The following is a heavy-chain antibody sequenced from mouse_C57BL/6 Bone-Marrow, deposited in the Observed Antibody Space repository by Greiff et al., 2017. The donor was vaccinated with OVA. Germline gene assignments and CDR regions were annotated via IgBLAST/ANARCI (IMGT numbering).Heavy chain of an antibody. Sequence: QVQLQQPGAELVKPGASVKLSCKASGYTFTSYWMHWVKQRPGRGLEWIGRIDPNSGGTNYNEKFKSKAPLTVDNPSSTAYMQRSRLTSEDSAVYYCARGGTGPWGNYFDDWGQGTTLTVSS. D-gene: IGHD4-1*01. V-gene: IGHV1-72*01. CDR2: IDPNSGGT. CDR1: GYTFTSYW. J-gene: IGHJ2*01. CDR3: ARGGTGPWGNYFDD.